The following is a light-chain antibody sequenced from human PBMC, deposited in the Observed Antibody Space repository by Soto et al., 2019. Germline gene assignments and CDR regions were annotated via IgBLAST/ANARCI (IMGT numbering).Light chain of an antibody. J-gene: IGLJ1*01. CDR2: DVS. CDR1: SSDVGGYNY. Sequence: ALTQPRSVSGSPGQSVAISCTGTSSDVGGYNYVSWYQQHPGKAPKVMIYDVSKRPSGVPDRFSGSKSGNTASLTISGLQAEDEADYYCCSYAGSPYVFGTGTKVTVL. CDR3: CSYAGSPYV. V-gene: IGLV2-11*01.